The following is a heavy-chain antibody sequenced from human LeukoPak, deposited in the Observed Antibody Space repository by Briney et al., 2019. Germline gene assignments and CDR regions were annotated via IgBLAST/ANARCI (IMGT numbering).Heavy chain of an antibody. CDR3: TRQGELATIDY. CDR2: MRSKANSYAT. CDR1: GFTFSGSA. J-gene: IGHJ4*02. Sequence: GGSLRLSCAASGFTFSGSAMHWVRQASGKGLEWVGRMRSKANSYATGYAASVKGRFTISRDDSKNTAYLQMNSLKTEDTAVYYCTRQGELATIDYWGQGTLVTVSS. V-gene: IGHV3-73*01. D-gene: IGHD5-24*01.